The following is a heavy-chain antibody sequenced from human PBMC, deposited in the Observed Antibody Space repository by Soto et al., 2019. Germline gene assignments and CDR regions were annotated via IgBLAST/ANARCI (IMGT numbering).Heavy chain of an antibody. V-gene: IGHV3-23*01. CDR1: GFTFSRYA. CDR2: IGGDGI. J-gene: IGHJ5*02. D-gene: IGHD4-17*01. CDR3: AKVGGFDP. Sequence: GGSLRLSCAASGFTFSRYAMSWVRQIPGKGLECVSAIGGDGIHYADSVKGRFTISRDNSKNMLYLQLNSLRAEDTAVYYCAKVGGFDPWGPGNLVTVSS.